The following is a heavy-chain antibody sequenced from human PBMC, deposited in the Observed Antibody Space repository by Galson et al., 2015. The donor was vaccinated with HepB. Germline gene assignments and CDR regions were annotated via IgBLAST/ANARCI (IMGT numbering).Heavy chain of an antibody. CDR3: ARESSGYYRHFDY. D-gene: IGHD3-22*01. V-gene: IGHV3-21*01. CDR2: ISSSSSYI. CDR1: GFTFSSYS. Sequence: SLRLSCAASGFTFSSYSMNWVRQAPGKGLEWVSSISSSSSYIYYADSVKGRFTISRDNAKNSLYLQMNSLRAEDTAVYYCARESSGYYRHFDYWGQGTLVTVSS. J-gene: IGHJ4*02.